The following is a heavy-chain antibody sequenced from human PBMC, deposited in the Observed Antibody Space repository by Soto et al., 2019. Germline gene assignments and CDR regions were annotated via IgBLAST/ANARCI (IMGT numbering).Heavy chain of an antibody. CDR3: AMSGAIAPRYRYFDP. CDR2: IYDSANT. D-gene: IGHD6-6*01. CDR1: GGSMSSGDYY. V-gene: IGHV4-30-4*01. J-gene: IGHJ5*02. Sequence: QMQLQESGPGVVKPSQTLSLTCSVSGGSMSSGDYYWNWIRQSPAKGLEWIGYIYDSANTYYNPSLKSRVTISIDTSNNQFSLNLNSVTAADTAVYYCAMSGAIAPRYRYFDPWGQGTQVTVSS.